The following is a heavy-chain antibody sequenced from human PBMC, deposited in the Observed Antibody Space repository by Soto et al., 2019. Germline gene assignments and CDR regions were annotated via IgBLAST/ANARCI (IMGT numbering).Heavy chain of an antibody. CDR2: VIPIFGTA. J-gene: IGHJ3*02. CDR1: GGTFSSYA. Sequence: SVKVSCKASGGTFSSYAISWVRQAPGQGLEWMGGVIPIFGTANYAQKFQGRVTITADESTSTAYMELSSLRSEDTAVYYCARDVGEMATQSDAFDIWGQGTMVTVSS. D-gene: IGHD5-12*01. V-gene: IGHV1-69*13. CDR3: ARDVGEMATQSDAFDI.